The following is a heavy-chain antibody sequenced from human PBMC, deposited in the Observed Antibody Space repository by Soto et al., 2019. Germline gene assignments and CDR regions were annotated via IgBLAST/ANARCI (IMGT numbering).Heavy chain of an antibody. D-gene: IGHD2-2*01. V-gene: IGHV4-34*01. J-gene: IGHJ6*02. Sequence: PSETLSLTCAVHGGSFSGYYWSWISQPPGKGLEWIGEINHSGRTNYNPSLKSRVTISVDTAKNQFSLKLSSVTAADTAVYYCARGDCSSTSCYYYYGMDVWGQGTTVTVS. CDR3: ARGDCSSTSCYYYYGMDV. CDR1: GGSFSGYY. CDR2: INHSGRT.